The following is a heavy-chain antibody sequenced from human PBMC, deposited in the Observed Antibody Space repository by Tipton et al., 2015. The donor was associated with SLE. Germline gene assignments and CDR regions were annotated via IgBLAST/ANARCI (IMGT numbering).Heavy chain of an antibody. CDR3: ARGAWYQLLLAFDI. CDR1: GFTFSSYA. CDR2: ISYDGSNK. D-gene: IGHD2-2*01. Sequence: SLRLSCAASGFTFSSYAMHWVRQAPGKGLEWVAVISYDGSNKYYADSVKGRFTISRDNSKNTLYLQMNSLRAEDTAVYYCARGAWYQLLLAFDIWGQGTMVTVSS. J-gene: IGHJ3*02. V-gene: IGHV3-30-3*01.